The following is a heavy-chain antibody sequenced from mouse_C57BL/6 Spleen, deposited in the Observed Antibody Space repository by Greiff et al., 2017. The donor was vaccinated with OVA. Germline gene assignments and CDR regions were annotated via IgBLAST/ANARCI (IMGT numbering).Heavy chain of an antibody. V-gene: IGHV1-55*01. CDR2: IYPGSGST. CDR1: GYTFTSYW. Sequence: VQLQESGAELVKPGASVKMSCKASGYTFTSYWITWVKQRPGQGLEWIGDIYPGSGSTNYNEKFKSKATLTVDTSSSTAYMQLSSLTSEDSAVYYCARGDYAMDYWGQGTSVTVSS. J-gene: IGHJ4*01. CDR3: ARGDYAMDY.